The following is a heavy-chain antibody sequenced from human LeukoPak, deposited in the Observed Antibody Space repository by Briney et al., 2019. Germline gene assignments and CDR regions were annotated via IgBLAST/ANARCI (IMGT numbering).Heavy chain of an antibody. D-gene: IGHD3-16*01. Sequence: SETLSLTCTVSSDSMNSDFHYWTWIRQPAGKGLEWFARISSSGSTTYNPSLMSRATITLATSKHSFSLKVTSVTAADTAVYFWAGETKDINVLVWGLYAIYSYIDAGAPGPRSTSP. CDR2: ISSSGST. CDR1: SDSMNSDFHY. V-gene: IGHV4-61*02. J-gene: IGHJ6*03. CDR3: AGETKDINVLVWGLYAIYSYIDA.